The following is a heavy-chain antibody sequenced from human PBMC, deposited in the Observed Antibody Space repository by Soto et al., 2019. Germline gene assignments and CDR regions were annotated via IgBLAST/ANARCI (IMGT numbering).Heavy chain of an antibody. CDR3: SVVVVVAATHYYYGMDV. Sequence: EVQLVESGGGLVQPGGSLRLSCAASGFTFSDHYMDWVRQAPGKRLEWVGRTRNKANSYTTEYAASVKGRFTISRDDSKNSLYLQMNSLKTEDTAVYYCSVVVVVAATHYYYGMDVWGQGTTVTVSS. J-gene: IGHJ6*02. V-gene: IGHV3-72*01. CDR2: TRNKANSYTT. CDR1: GFTFSDHY. D-gene: IGHD2-15*01.